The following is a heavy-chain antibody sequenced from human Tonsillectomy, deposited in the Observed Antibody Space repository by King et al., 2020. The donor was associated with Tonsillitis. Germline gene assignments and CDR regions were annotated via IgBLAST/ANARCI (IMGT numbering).Heavy chain of an antibody. CDR3: ARVVPAANFDF. J-gene: IGHJ4*02. CDR2: IYSGGST. Sequence: VQLVESGGGLIQPGRSLRLSCAASGFTVSSNYMSWDRQAPGKGLEWVSVIYSGGSTNYADSVKGRFTISRDNSKNTLYLQMNFLRAEDTAVYYCARVVPAANFDFWGQGTLVTVSS. D-gene: IGHD2-2*01. CDR1: GFTVSSNY. V-gene: IGHV3-53*01.